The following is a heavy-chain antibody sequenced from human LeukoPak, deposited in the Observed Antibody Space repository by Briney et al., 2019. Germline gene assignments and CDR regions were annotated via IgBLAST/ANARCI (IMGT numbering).Heavy chain of an antibody. Sequence: GGSLRLSCAASGFTVSSNYMSWVRQVPGKGLEWVSVIYSGGSTYYADSVKGRFTISRDNSKNTLYLQMNSLRAEDTAVYYCARDRYCSGGSCPLGYWGQGTLVTVSS. CDR2: IYSGGST. D-gene: IGHD2-15*01. J-gene: IGHJ4*02. CDR3: ARDRYCSGGSCPLGY. V-gene: IGHV3-53*01. CDR1: GFTVSSNY.